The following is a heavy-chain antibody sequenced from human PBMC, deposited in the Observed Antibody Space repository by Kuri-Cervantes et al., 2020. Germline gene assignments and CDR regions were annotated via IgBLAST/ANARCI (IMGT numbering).Heavy chain of an antibody. Sequence: GESLKISCAASGFTFSSYAMHWVRQAPGKGLEWVAVISYDGSNKYYADSVKGRFTISRDNSKNTLYLQMNSLRAEDTAVYYCARDPDPGIASQYGMDVWGQGTTVTDSS. D-gene: IGHD6-13*01. CDR2: ISYDGSNK. V-gene: IGHV3-30-3*01. CDR3: ARDPDPGIASQYGMDV. J-gene: IGHJ6*02. CDR1: GFTFSSYA.